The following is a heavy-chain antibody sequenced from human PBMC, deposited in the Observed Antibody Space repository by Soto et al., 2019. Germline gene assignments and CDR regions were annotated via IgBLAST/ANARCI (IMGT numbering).Heavy chain of an antibody. Sequence: PSETLSLTCTVSAGSINAYYWSWIRQPAGKGLEWIGYIYYSGSTNYNPSLKSRVTISVDTSKNQFSLKLSSVTAADTAVYYCAKDAAYYFDYWGQGTLVTVSS. CDR3: AKDAAYYFDY. D-gene: IGHD6-25*01. CDR1: AGSINAYY. CDR2: IYYSGST. J-gene: IGHJ4*02. V-gene: IGHV4-59*01.